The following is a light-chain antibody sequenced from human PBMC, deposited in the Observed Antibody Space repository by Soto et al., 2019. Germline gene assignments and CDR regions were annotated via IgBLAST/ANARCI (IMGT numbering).Light chain of an antibody. V-gene: IGKV3-11*01. CDR2: DVS. CDR3: HQRSNWPLT. Sequence: EVVLTQSPDTLSLSPGGSATLSCRASQSVSSYLAWYQQRPGQALRLLIYDVSKRATGIPARFIGSGSRTDFTLTITSLEPEDFAIYLCHQRSNWPLTFGGGTKLEIK. J-gene: IGKJ4*01. CDR1: QSVSSY.